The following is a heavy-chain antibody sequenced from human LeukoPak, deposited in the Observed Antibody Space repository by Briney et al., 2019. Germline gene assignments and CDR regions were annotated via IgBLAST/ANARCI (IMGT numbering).Heavy chain of an antibody. CDR3: ATTLGSGWSRGYYYGMDV. CDR2: ISSSSSYI. D-gene: IGHD6-19*01. V-gene: IGHV3-21*01. Sequence: GGSLRLSCAASGFTFSSYSMNWVRQAPGKGLEWVSSISSSSSYIYYADSVKGRFTISRDNAKNTLYLQMNSLRAEDTAVYYCATTLGSGWSRGYYYGMDVWGQGTTVTVSS. CDR1: GFTFSSYS. J-gene: IGHJ6*02.